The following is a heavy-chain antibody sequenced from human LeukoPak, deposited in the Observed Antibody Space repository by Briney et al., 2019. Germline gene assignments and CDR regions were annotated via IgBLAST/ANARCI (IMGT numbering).Heavy chain of an antibody. V-gene: IGHV3-9*01. Sequence: GGSLRLSCAASGFTFSSYGMHWVRQGPGKGLEWVSGISWNSGSIVYADSVKGRFTISRDNAKNSLYLQMNSLRAEDTALYYCAKGVRITMVRGAFDSWGQGTMVTVSS. CDR3: AKGVRITMVRGAFDS. CDR1: GFTFSSYG. J-gene: IGHJ3*02. CDR2: ISWNSGSI. D-gene: IGHD3-10*01.